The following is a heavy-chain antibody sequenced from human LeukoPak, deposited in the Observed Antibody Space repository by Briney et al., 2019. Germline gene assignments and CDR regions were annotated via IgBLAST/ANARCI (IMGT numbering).Heavy chain of an antibody. CDR3: ARLPGIAAAGRN. Sequence: SGTLSLTCAVSGGSFRGYYWSWIREPPGKGLEGIGEINHSGSTNYNPSLKSRVTISVDTSKNQFSLKLSSVTAADTAVYYCARLPGIAAAGRNWGQGTLVTVSS. D-gene: IGHD6-13*01. CDR2: INHSGST. CDR1: GGSFRGYY. J-gene: IGHJ4*02. V-gene: IGHV4-34*01.